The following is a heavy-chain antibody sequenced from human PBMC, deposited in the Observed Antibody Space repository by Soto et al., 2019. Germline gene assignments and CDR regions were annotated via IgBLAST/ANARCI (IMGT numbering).Heavy chain of an antibody. CDR1: DFTFTDVW. J-gene: IGHJ4*02. D-gene: IGHD2-2*01. CDR2: LKGKIDGGTT. CDR3: TTCPGNSSTLYHVDY. V-gene: IGHV3-15*07. Sequence: EVQLVESGGGLVKPGGSLRLSCAASDFTFTDVWMNWVRQAPGKGLEWVGRLKGKIDGGTTDYTAPVEGRFTISRDDSRNMLYLQMSSLKPEDTAMYYCTTCPGNSSTLYHVDYWGQGTLVTVSS.